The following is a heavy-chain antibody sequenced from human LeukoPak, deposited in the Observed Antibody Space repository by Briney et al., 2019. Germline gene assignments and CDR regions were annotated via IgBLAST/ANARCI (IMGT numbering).Heavy chain of an antibody. Sequence: SETLSLTCAVYGGSFSGYYWGWIRQPPGKGLEWIGSIYYSGSTYYNPSLKSRVTISVDTSKNQFSLKLSSVTAADTAVYYCARFIRGYYYDSSGHDAFDIWGQGTMVTVSS. D-gene: IGHD3-22*01. CDR3: ARFIRGYYYDSSGHDAFDI. J-gene: IGHJ3*02. CDR1: GGSFSGYY. CDR2: IYYSGST. V-gene: IGHV4-34*01.